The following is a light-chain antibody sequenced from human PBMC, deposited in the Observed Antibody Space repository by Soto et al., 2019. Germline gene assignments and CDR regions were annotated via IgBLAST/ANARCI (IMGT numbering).Light chain of an antibody. V-gene: IGLV7-46*01. J-gene: IGLJ2*01. CDR3: LFSYSGGREV. CDR2: DTN. Sequence: QAVVTQEPSLTVSPGGTVTLTCSSSTGAVTSGTYPYWFKQKPGHAPRTLIYDTNNKHSWTPARFAGSLLGGKAALTLSGAQPEDEDEYYCLFSYSGGREVLGGGTKVTVL. CDR1: TGAVTSGTY.